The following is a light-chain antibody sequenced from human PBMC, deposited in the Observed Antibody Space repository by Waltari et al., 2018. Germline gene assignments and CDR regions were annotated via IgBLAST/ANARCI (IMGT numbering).Light chain of an antibody. J-gene: IGKJ1*01. V-gene: IGKV1-39*01. CDR2: AAS. CDR1: QSISHY. Sequence: IQMTQSPSSLSASVGDRVTITCRASQSISHYLSWYQQKPGKAPKLLIYAASSLQSGVPSRLSGSGSGTDFTLTISSLQPEDFATYYCQQSYNVPTFGPGTKVENK. CDR3: QQSYNVPT.